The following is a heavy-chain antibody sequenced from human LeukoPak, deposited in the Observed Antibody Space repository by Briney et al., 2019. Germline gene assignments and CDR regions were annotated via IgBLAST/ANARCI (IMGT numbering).Heavy chain of an antibody. CDR3: ARDRDFGGYFDY. Sequence: GASVKVSCKASGYTFTSYDIKWVRQATGQGLEWMGWMNPNSGNTGYAQKLQGRVTITRNTSISTAYMELSSLRSEDTAVYYCARDRDFGGYFDYWGQGTLVTVSS. J-gene: IGHJ4*02. CDR1: GYTFTSYD. CDR2: MNPNSGNT. V-gene: IGHV1-8*03. D-gene: IGHD3-16*01.